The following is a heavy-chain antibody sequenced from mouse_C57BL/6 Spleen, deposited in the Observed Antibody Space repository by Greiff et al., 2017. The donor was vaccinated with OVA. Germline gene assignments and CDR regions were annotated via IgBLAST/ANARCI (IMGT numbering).Heavy chain of an antibody. J-gene: IGHJ2*01. CDR2: INPNNGGT. CDR3: AREPPVLSLRFLDY. Sequence: VQLQQSGPELVKPGASVKMSCKASGYTFTDYNMHWVKQSHGKSLEWIGYINPNNGGTSYNQKFKGKATLTVNKSSSTAYMELRSLTSEDSAVYYCAREPPVLSLRFLDYWGQGTTLTVSS. V-gene: IGHV1-22*01. D-gene: IGHD1-1*01. CDR1: GYTFTDYN.